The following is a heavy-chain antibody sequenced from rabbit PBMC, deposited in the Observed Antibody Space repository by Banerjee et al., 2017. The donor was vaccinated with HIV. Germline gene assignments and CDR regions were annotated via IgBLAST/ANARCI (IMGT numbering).Heavy chain of an antibody. CDR2: IYGGSSGST. Sequence: QEQLEESGGDLVKPEGSLTLTCTASGFSFSSSYWICWVRQAPGKGLEWIACIYGGSSGSTYYASWAKGRFTISKTSSTTVTLQMTSLTAADTATYFCARNDRNLAYFSLWGQGTLVTVS. CDR1: GFSFSSSYW. J-gene: IGHJ4*01. V-gene: IGHV1S45*01. CDR3: ARNDRNLAYFSL.